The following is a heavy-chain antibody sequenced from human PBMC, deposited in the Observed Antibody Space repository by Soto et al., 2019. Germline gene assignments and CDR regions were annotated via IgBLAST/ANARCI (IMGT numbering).Heavy chain of an antibody. CDR2: ISSSSSYI. Sequence: NPGGSLRLSCAASGFTFSSYSMNWVRQAPGKGLEWVSSISSSSSYIYYADSVKGRFTISRDNAKNSLYLQMNSLRAEDTAVYYCARWGRVTPVPPYGMDVWGQGTTVTVSS. CDR3: ARWGRVTPVPPYGMDV. D-gene: IGHD2-2*01. CDR1: GFTFSSYS. V-gene: IGHV3-21*01. J-gene: IGHJ6*02.